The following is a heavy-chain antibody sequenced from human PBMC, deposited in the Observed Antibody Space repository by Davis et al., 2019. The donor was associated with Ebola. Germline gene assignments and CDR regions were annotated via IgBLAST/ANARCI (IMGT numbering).Heavy chain of an antibody. CDR2: ISTYKGNT. CDR1: GYIFTKYG. D-gene: IGHD2-2*01. Sequence: ASVKVSCKASGYIFTKYGISWMRQAPGQGLEWMGWISTYKGNTNSPQKFQGRVTMTRDTSTSTVYMELSSLRSEDTAVYYCARDKGYQLLSFWGQGTTVTVSS. V-gene: IGHV1-18*01. J-gene: IGHJ6*02. CDR3: ARDKGYQLLSF.